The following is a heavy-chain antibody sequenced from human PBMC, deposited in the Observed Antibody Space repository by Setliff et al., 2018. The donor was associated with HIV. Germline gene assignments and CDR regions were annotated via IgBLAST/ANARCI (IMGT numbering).Heavy chain of an antibody. Sequence: ASVKVSCKASGYTFTTYYIHWVRQAPGQGLEWMGILNPSEGTTSFAQKFQGRVTMTRDMSTSTVYMDLSSLRADDTAVYYCVRGYRSAWNSWFDAWGQGTRVTVSS. J-gene: IGHJ5*02. V-gene: IGHV1-46*01. D-gene: IGHD6-19*01. CDR3: VRGYRSAWNSWFDA. CDR2: LNPSEGTT. CDR1: GYTFTTYY.